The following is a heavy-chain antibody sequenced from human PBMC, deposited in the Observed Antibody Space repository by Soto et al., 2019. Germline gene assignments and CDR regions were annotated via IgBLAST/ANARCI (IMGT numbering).Heavy chain of an antibody. Sequence: QVQLQESGPGLVRPSGTLSLTCAVSGDSINSNYCWTWVRQPPGKGLEWIAEIYYSGGTSYNPPRKSRVTISMDKAKNQFSLNLTSVTAADTAMYYCARDTGWGLGYWGQGTLVTVSS. CDR2: IYYSGGT. V-gene: IGHV4-4*02. D-gene: IGHD6-19*01. J-gene: IGHJ4*02. CDR3: ARDTGWGLGY. CDR1: GDSINSNYC.